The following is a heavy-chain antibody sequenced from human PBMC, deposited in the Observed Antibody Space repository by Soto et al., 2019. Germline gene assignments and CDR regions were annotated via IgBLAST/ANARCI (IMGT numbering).Heavy chain of an antibody. V-gene: IGHV1-24*01. CDR1: GYTLTELS. CDR3: ATGRYYYGSGSYPY. J-gene: IGHJ4*02. D-gene: IGHD3-10*01. Sequence: QVQLVQSGAEVKKPGASVKVSCKVSGYTLTELSMHWVRQAPGQGLEWMGCFDPEDGATIYAQKCQGRVNMTEDTSTDTAYMELSSLRSEDTAVYYCATGRYYYGSGSYPYWCQGTLVTVSS. CDR2: FDPEDGAT.